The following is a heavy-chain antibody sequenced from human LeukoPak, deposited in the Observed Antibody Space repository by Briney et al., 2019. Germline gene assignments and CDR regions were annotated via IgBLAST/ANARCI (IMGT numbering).Heavy chain of an antibody. CDR3: VRGRSGLYFDY. J-gene: IGHJ4*02. D-gene: IGHD2-15*01. CDR2: INTDGSST. Sequence: GGSLRLSCAASGFTFSSYWMHWVRQAPGEGLVWVSRINTDGSSTIHADSEKGRFTISRDNAKNTLYVQMSSLRDEDTAVYYCVRGRSGLYFDYWGQGTLVTVSS. V-gene: IGHV3-74*01. CDR1: GFTFSSYW.